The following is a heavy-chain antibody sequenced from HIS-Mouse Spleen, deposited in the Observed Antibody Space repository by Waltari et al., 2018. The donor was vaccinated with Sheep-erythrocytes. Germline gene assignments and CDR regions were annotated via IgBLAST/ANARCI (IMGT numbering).Heavy chain of an antibody. CDR3: ARGGRRTGFDY. J-gene: IGHJ4*02. D-gene: IGHD3-9*01. V-gene: IGHV4-34*01. CDR1: GGSFSGYY. CDR2: INHSGST. Sequence: QVQLQQWGAGQLKPSGTLSRTGAVYGGSFSGYYWSWIRQPPGKGLEWIGEINHSGSTNYNPSLKSRVTISVDTSKNQFSLKLSSVTAADTAVYYCARGGRRTGFDYWGQGTLVTVSS.